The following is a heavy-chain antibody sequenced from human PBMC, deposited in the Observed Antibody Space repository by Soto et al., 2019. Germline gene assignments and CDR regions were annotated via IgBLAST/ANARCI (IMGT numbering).Heavy chain of an antibody. J-gene: IGHJ4*02. D-gene: IGHD3-16*02. CDR1: GYTLTELS. Sequence: ASVKVSCKVSGYTLTELSMHWVRQAPGKGLEWMGGFDPEDGETIYAQKLQGRVTMTEDTSTDTAYMELSSLRSEDTAVYYCATLSDLITFGGVIVPGDYWGQGTLVTVPQ. CDR3: ATLSDLITFGGVIVPGDY. V-gene: IGHV1-24*01. CDR2: FDPEDGET.